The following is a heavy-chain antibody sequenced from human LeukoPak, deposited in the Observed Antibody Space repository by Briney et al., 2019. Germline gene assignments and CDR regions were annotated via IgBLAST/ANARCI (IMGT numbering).Heavy chain of an antibody. J-gene: IGHJ4*02. Sequence: PGGSLRLSCAASGFTFSTYAMSWVRQPPGKGLEWVSAISGTGRSTYYADSVKGRFTISRDNSKNTLYLQMNSLRAEDTAVYYCAKVRERVVPPYFDYWGQGTLVTVSS. V-gene: IGHV3-23*01. CDR1: GFTFSTYA. D-gene: IGHD2-2*01. CDR3: AKVRERVVPPYFDY. CDR2: ISGTGRST.